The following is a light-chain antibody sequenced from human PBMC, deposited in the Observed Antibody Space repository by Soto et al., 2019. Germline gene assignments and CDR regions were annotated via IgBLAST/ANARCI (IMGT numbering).Light chain of an antibody. CDR2: DAS. CDR3: QQRSYWPLT. J-gene: IGKJ4*01. V-gene: IGKV3-11*01. Sequence: EIVLTQSPATLSLSPGERVTLSCRASQSVSSYFAWYQQKPGLAPRLLIYDASTRAAGIPARFSGSGSGTDFTLTISSLEPDDFAVYYCQQRSYWPLTFGGGTKVEIK. CDR1: QSVSSY.